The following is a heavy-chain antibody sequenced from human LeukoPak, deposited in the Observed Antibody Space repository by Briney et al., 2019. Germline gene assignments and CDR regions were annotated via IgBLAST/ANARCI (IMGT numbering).Heavy chain of an antibody. D-gene: IGHD2/OR15-2a*01. CDR1: GFTFSSYA. CDR2: ISYDGSNK. Sequence: LRLSCAASGFTFSSYAMHWVRQAPGKGLEWVAVISYDGSNKYYADSVKGRFTISRDNSKNTLYLQMNSLRAEDTAVYYCASSITSSAFDIWGQGTMVTVSS. CDR3: ASSITSSAFDI. J-gene: IGHJ3*02. V-gene: IGHV3-30*04.